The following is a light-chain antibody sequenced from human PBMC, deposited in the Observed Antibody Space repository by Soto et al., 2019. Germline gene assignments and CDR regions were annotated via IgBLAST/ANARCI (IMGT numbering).Light chain of an antibody. Sequence: ETVMTQSPATLSVSPVEGATLSCMASQTINNNLAWYQQKPGQAPRLLIYGASRRATGVPARFSGSGSGTEFTLTISSLQSEDFAVYYCQQYNNWPITFGQGTRLEIK. CDR2: GAS. CDR1: QTINNN. J-gene: IGKJ5*01. CDR3: QQYNNWPIT. V-gene: IGKV3-15*01.